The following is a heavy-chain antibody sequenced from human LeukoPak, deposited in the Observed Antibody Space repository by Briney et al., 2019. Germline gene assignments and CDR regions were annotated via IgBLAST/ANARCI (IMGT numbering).Heavy chain of an antibody. D-gene: IGHD6-6*01. CDR1: GGSISSYY. CDR2: IYTSGST. CDR3: ARQGSSSPFDY. J-gene: IGHJ4*02. V-gene: IGHV4-4*09. Sequence: PSETLSLTCTVSGGSISSYYWSWIRQPPGKGPEWIGYIYTSGSTNYNPSLKSRVTISVDTSKNQFSLKLSSVTAADTAVYYCARQGSSSPFDYWGQGTLVTVSS.